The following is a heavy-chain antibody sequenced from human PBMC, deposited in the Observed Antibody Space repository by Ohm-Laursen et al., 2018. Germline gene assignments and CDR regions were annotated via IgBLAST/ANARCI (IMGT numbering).Heavy chain of an antibody. D-gene: IGHD3-10*01. CDR1: GFTVSSNY. CDR3: ARERGARGFDY. J-gene: IGHJ4*02. Sequence: SLRLSCAASGFTVSSNYMSWVRQAPGKGLEWVSVIYSGGSTYYADSVKGRFTIPRDNSKNTLYLQMNSLRAEDTAVYYCARERGARGFDYWGQGTLVTVSS. V-gene: IGHV3-66*01. CDR2: IYSGGST.